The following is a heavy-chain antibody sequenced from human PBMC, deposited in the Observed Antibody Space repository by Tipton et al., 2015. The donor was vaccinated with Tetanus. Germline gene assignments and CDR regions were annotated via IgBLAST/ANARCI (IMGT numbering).Heavy chain of an antibody. CDR2: IYYSGIT. CDR3: ASDPGRGGGGFNYFGF. Sequence: TLSLTCTVSGVSISRGAYYWSWIRQHPGKGLEWIGGIYYSGITYSNPSLKSRVTISVDTSKNQFSLKLNSVTAADTAVYSFASDPGRGGGGFNYFGFWGQGTLVTVSS. D-gene: IGHD2-15*01. CDR1: GVSISRGAYY. V-gene: IGHV4-31*03. J-gene: IGHJ4*02.